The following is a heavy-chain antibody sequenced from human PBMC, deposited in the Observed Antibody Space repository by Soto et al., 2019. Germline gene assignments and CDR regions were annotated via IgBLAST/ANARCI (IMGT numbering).Heavy chain of an antibody. V-gene: IGHV4-39*01. CDR2: IYYSGST. Sequence: SETLSLTCTVSGGSISSSRYYWGWIRQPPGKGLEWIGSIYYSGSTYYNPSLKSRVTISVDTSMNQFSLKLSSVTAADTVVYYCARRADIAADGIRWFDPWGQGTLVTVS. CDR1: GGSISSSRYY. CDR3: ARRADIAADGIRWFDP. J-gene: IGHJ5*02. D-gene: IGHD6-13*01.